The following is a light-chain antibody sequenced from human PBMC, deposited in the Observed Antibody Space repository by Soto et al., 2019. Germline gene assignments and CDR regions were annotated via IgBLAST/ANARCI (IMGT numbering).Light chain of an antibody. CDR1: QSISTW. CDR2: KAS. V-gene: IGKV1-5*03. J-gene: IGKJ4*01. CDR3: QQYNTYPLT. Sequence: DIQMTQSPSTLSASVGDRVTITCRASQSISTWLAWYQQKPGKAPKLLIYKASNLEGGVPSRFSGSGSGTEFNITISSLHPDDFATYYCQQYNTYPLTFGGGTTVEIK.